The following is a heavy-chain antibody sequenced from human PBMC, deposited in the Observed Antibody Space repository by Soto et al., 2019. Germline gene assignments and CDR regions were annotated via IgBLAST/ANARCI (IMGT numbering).Heavy chain of an antibody. Sequence: ASVKVSCKASGYTFTSYDINWVRQATGQGLEWMGWMNPNSGNTGYAQKFQGRVTMTRNTSISTAYMELSSLRSEDTAVYYCARGLYRVWYSPSYYYYGMDVWGQGSTVTVSS. D-gene: IGHD2-15*01. CDR2: MNPNSGNT. CDR3: ARGLYRVWYSPSYYYYGMDV. J-gene: IGHJ6*02. V-gene: IGHV1-8*01. CDR1: GYTFTSYD.